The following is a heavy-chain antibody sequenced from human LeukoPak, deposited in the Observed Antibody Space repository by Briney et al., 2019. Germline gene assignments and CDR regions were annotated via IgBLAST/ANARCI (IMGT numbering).Heavy chain of an antibody. V-gene: IGHV3-15*01. CDR1: GFTFSNAW. CDR2: IKSKTDGGTT. D-gene: IGHD6-13*01. J-gene: IGHJ4*02. Sequence: GGSLRLSCAASGFTFSNAWMSWVRQAPGKGLEWVGRIKSKTDGGTTDYAAPVKGGFTISRDDSKNTLYLQMNSLRAEDTAVYYCAKDADIAAAAYYFDYWGQGTLVTVSS. CDR3: AKDADIAAAAYYFDY.